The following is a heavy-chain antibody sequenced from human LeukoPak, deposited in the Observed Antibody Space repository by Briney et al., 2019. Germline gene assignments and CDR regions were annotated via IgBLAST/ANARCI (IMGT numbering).Heavy chain of an antibody. CDR3: AKVSGNSYYYFDY. Sequence: GGSPRLSCAASGFTFSSYRTYSVRQAPGGGLVWVSDISGSGGRTYYADSVKGRFTISRDNSKNTLYLQMNSLRADDTAVYYCAKVSGNSYYYFDYWGQGTLVTVSS. D-gene: IGHD6-19*01. J-gene: IGHJ4*02. V-gene: IGHV3-23*01. CDR1: GFTFSSYR. CDR2: ISGSGGRT.